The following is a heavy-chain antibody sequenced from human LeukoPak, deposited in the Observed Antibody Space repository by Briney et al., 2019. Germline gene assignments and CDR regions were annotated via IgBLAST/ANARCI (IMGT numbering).Heavy chain of an antibody. D-gene: IGHD3-22*01. CDR1: GYTFTSYY. J-gene: IGHJ4*02. V-gene: IGHV1-46*01. CDR2: INPSGGST. CDR3: ARVWAYYYEEGMDFDY. Sequence: ASVKVSCKASGYTFTSYYMHWVRQAPGQGLEWMGIINPSGGSTSYAQKFQGRVTMTRDMSTSTVYMELSSLRPEDTAVYYCARVWAYYYEEGMDFDYWGQGTLVTVSS.